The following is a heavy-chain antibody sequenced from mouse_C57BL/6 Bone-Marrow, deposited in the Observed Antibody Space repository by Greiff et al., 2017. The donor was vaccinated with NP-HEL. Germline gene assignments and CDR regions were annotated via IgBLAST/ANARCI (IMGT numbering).Heavy chain of an antibody. CDR2: IYPGSGNT. CDR1: GYTFTDYY. CDR3: AREDSNFPWFAY. J-gene: IGHJ3*01. D-gene: IGHD2-5*01. Sequence: VQLQQSGAELVRPGASVKLSCKASGYTFTDYYINWVKQRPGQGLEWIARIYPGSGNTYYNEKFKGKATLTAEKSSSTAYMQLSSLTSEDSAVYFCAREDSNFPWFAYWGQGTLVTVSA. V-gene: IGHV1-76*01.